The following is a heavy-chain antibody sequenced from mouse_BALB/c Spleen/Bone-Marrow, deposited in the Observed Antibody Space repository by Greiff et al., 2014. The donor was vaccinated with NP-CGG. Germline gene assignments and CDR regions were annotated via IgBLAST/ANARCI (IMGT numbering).Heavy chain of an antibody. V-gene: IGHV1-37*01. CDR1: GYSFTGYF. J-gene: IGHJ3*01. CDR3: GRGNYDYDSWFGY. D-gene: IGHD2-4*01. Sequence: EVQLQQSGPELVKPGASVKISCKASGYSFTGYFMNWMKQSHGKSLEWIGRINPYNGDPFCNQEFKGKATLTVDKSSSTAHMELLSLTSEDSAVYYCGRGNYDYDSWFGYWGQGTLVTVSA. CDR2: INPYNGDP.